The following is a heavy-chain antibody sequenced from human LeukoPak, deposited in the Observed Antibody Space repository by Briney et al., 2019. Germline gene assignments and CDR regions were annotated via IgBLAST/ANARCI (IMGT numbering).Heavy chain of an antibody. J-gene: IGHJ4*02. CDR2: IYHSGST. D-gene: IGHD4-17*01. Sequence: SETLSLTCAVSGYSISSGYYWGWIRPPPGKGLEWIGIIYHSGSTYYNPSLKSRVTISVDTSKNQFSLKLSSVTAADTAVYYCARRDTNYGDYVGYFDYWGQGTLVTVSS. V-gene: IGHV4-38-2*01. CDR3: ARRDTNYGDYVGYFDY. CDR1: GYSISSGYY.